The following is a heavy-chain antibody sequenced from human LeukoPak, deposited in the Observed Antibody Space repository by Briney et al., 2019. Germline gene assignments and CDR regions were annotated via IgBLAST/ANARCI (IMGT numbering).Heavy chain of an antibody. V-gene: IGHV3-30*02. D-gene: IGHD4-17*01. J-gene: IGHJ4*02. CDR1: GFTFSSYW. CDR2: IRYDVIYK. Sequence: GGSLRLSCAASGFTFSSYWMHWVRQAPGKGLEWVAFIRYDVIYKYYADSVKGRFTISRDNSKNTLYLQMNSLRTEDTAVYYCAKDRQSYGDYVSFDYWGQGTLVTVSS. CDR3: AKDRQSYGDYVSFDY.